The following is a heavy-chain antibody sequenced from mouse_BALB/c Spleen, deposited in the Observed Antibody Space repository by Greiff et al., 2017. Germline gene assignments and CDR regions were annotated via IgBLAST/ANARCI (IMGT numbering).Heavy chain of an antibody. Sequence: VKLQESGAELMKPGASVKISCKATGYTFSSYWIEWVKQRPGHGLEWIGEILPGSGSTNYNEKFKGKATFTADTSSNTAYMQLSSLTSEDSAVYYCARYYYGHYYAMDYWGQGTSVTVSS. J-gene: IGHJ4*01. D-gene: IGHD2-1*01. CDR1: GYTFSSYW. CDR3: ARYYYGHYYAMDY. V-gene: IGHV1-9*01. CDR2: ILPGSGST.